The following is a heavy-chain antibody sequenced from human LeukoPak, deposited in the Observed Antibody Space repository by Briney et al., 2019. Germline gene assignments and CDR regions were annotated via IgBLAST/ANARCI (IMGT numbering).Heavy chain of an antibody. CDR1: GFTFNNYA. CDR3: AKGADGLLRTATAATLFDY. D-gene: IGHD2-15*01. Sequence: PGGSLRLSCAASGFTFNNYAMSWICQAPGKGLEWVSGVSISGGGTSYADSVKGRFTISRDDSENTLSLQMNSLRVEDTAVYYCAKGADGLLRTATAATLFDYWGQGALVTVSS. V-gene: IGHV3-23*01. CDR2: VSISGGGT. J-gene: IGHJ4*02.